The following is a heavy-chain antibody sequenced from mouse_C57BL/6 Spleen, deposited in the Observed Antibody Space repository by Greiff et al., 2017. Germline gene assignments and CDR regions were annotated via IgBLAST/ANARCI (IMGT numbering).Heavy chain of an antibody. CDR1: GFNIKDYY. D-gene: IGHD2-10*01. J-gene: IGHJ2*01. V-gene: IGHV14-2*01. CDR3: ARRGLLDSYFDY. CDR2: IDPEDGET. Sequence: VQLQQSGAELVKPGASVKLSCTASGFNIKDYYMHWVKQRTEQGLEWIGRIDPEDGETKYAPKFQGKATLTADTSSNTAYLQLISLTSEDTAVDYCARRGLLDSYFDYWGQGTTLTVSS.